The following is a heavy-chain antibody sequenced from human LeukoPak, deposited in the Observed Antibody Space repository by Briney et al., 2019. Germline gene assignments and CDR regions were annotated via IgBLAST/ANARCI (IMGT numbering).Heavy chain of an antibody. J-gene: IGHJ4*02. V-gene: IGHV4-59*01. CDR3: ARRAREFDY. Sequence: SETLSLTCTVSGDSFTSYYWSWIRQPPGKGLECTGYIFHTGDVNYNPSLRGRVTMSLDTSTNQFSLKMSSMTAADTAVYYCARRAREFDYWGQGILVTVSS. CDR2: IFHTGDV. CDR1: GDSFTSYY.